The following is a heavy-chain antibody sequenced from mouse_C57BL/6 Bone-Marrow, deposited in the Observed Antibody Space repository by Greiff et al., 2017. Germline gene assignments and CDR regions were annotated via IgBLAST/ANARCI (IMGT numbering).Heavy chain of an antibody. CDR3: VRNAYYDYGYYAMDY. V-gene: IGHV10-3*01. CDR1: GFTFNTYA. D-gene: IGHD2-4*01. J-gene: IGHJ4*01. CDR2: IRSKSSNYAT. Sequence: EVNVVESGGGLVQPKGSLKLSCAASGFTFNTYAMHWVRQAPGKGLEWVARIRSKSSNYATYYADSVKDRFTISRDDSQSMLYLQMNNLKTEDTAMYYCVRNAYYDYGYYAMDYWGQGTSVTVSS.